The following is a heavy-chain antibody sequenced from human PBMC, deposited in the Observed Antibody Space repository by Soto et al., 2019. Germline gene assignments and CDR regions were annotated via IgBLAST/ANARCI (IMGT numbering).Heavy chain of an antibody. CDR3: AKGALGYCSSTSCYGDY. V-gene: IGHV3-30*18. CDR1: GFTFSSYG. D-gene: IGHD2-2*01. Sequence: QVQLVESGGGVVQPGRSLRLSCAASGFTFSSYGMHWVRQAPGKGLEWVAVISYDGSNKYYADSVKGRFTISRDNSKNTLYRQMHSLRAEDTAVYYCAKGALGYCSSTSCYGDYWGQGTLVTVSS. J-gene: IGHJ4*02. CDR2: ISYDGSNK.